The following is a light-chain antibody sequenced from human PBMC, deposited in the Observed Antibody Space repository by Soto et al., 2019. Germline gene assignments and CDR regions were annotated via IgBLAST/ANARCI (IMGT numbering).Light chain of an antibody. Sequence: EIVLTQSPATLSLSPGERATLSCSASQSVSSSYLAWYQQKPGQAPRLLIYGASSRATGIPDRFSGSGSGTDFTLTLSRLEPEDFAVYYCQQYGSSPRTFGQGTKVDIK. V-gene: IGKV3-20*01. CDR3: QQYGSSPRT. CDR1: QSVSSSY. J-gene: IGKJ1*01. CDR2: GAS.